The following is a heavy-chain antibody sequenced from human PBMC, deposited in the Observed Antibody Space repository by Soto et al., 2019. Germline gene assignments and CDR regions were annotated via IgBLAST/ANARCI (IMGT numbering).Heavy chain of an antibody. Sequence: PSESLSLTCAVSGGAISSGGYSWSWIRQPPGKGLEWIGYIYHSGSTYYNPSLKSRVTISVDRSKNQFSLKLSSVTAADTAVYYCARGAPDGRDIKDYYYGMDVWGQGTTLTVSS. CDR1: GGAISSGGYS. CDR2: IYHSGST. D-gene: IGHD2-15*01. J-gene: IGHJ6*02. CDR3: ARGAPDGRDIKDYYYGMDV. V-gene: IGHV4-30-2*01.